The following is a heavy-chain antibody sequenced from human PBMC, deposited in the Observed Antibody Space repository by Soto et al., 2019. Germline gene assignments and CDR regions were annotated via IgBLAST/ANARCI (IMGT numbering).Heavy chain of an antibody. CDR2: IKSKTDGGTT. CDR3: TTRDYGGNSTLFDY. J-gene: IGHJ4*02. V-gene: IGHV3-15*07. CDR1: GFTFSNAW. D-gene: IGHD4-17*01. Sequence: EVQLVESGGGLVKPGGSLRLSCAASGFTFSNAWMNWVRQAPGKGLEWVGRIKSKTDGGTTDYAAPVKGRITISRDDSKHTLYLQMNSLKTEDTAVYYCTTRDYGGNSTLFDYWGQGTLVTVSS.